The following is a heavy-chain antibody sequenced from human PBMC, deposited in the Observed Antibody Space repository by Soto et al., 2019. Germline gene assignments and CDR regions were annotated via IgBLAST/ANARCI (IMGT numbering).Heavy chain of an antibody. V-gene: IGHV1-18*01. CDR1: GYIFSNYY. CDR2: ISTFSGNT. Sequence: QVQLVQSGTEVKKPGASVKVSCKASGYIFSNYYITWVRQAPGQGLEWMGWISTFSGNTKPAQKCQGRVTMTTDTSTSTVYMERQRLRSDDTAMYYCARRGTYQYGSGSSAPGNGFDTWGQGTLVAVSS. D-gene: IGHD3-10*01. J-gene: IGHJ5*02. CDR3: ARRGTYQYGSGSSAPGNGFDT.